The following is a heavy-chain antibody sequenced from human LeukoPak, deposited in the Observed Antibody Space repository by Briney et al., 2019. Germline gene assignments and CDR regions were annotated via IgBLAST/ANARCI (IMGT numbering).Heavy chain of an antibody. Sequence: PSETLSLTCTVSGGSISSHYWSWIRQPPGKGLEWIGCIYYSGSTNYNPSLKSRVTISVDTSKNQFSLKLRSVTAADTAVYYCARVCGSTSCYTQNWFDPWGQGTLVTVSS. J-gene: IGHJ5*02. CDR2: IYYSGST. V-gene: IGHV4-59*11. CDR3: ARVCGSTSCYTQNWFDP. CDR1: GGSISSHY. D-gene: IGHD2-2*02.